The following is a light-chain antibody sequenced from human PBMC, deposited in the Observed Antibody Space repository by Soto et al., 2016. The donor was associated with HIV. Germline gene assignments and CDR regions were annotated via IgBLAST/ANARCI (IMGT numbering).Light chain of an antibody. CDR3: QQANIFPFT. V-gene: IGKV1-12*02. CDR1: QAISTW. CDR2: EAS. Sequence: DIQMTQSPSSVSASVGDRVTVTCRASQAISTWLAWYQQMPGKAPRLLIYEASSLHSGVPSRFSGSGSGTDFTLTISSLQPEDAATYYCQQANIFPFTFGPGTKVDLK. J-gene: IGKJ3*01.